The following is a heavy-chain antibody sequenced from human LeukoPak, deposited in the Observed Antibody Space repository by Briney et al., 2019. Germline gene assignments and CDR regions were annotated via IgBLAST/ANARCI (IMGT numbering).Heavy chain of an antibody. CDR2: ISTSRRFI. V-gene: IGHV3-21*01. CDR1: GFTFSRYS. D-gene: IGHD2-2*01. Sequence: GGSLRLSCAASGFTFSRYSMNWVRQAPGKGLEWVSSISTSRRFIYYADSVKGRFTISRDNAKNTLYLQMNSLRAEDTAVYYCARDPPLGSCSTISCPHLDYWGQGTLVTVSS. J-gene: IGHJ4*02. CDR3: ARDPPLGSCSTISCPHLDY.